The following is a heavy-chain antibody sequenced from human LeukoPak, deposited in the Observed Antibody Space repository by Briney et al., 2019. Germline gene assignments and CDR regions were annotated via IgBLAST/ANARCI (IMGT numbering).Heavy chain of an antibody. CDR3: ARDTLGEGEDANYAVYYFDY. Sequence: GGTLRLSCAASGFSFSNYGMNWVRQAPGKGLEWVSGIIGSGAMTYYADSVKGRFTISRDNSKNTVYLQMNSLRADDTAVYYCARDTLGEGEDANYAVYYFDYWGQGTVVTVSS. D-gene: IGHD4/OR15-4a*01. CDR1: GFSFSNYG. CDR2: IIGSGAMT. J-gene: IGHJ4*02. V-gene: IGHV3-23*01.